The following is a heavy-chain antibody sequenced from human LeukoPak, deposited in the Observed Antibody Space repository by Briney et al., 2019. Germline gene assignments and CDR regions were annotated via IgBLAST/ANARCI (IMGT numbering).Heavy chain of an antibody. Sequence: GGSLRLSCAASGFTFSSYSMNWVRQAPGKGLEWVSYISSSSSTIYYADSVKGRFTISRDNAKNSLYLQMNSLRAEDTAVYYCARGIVVVPAAIDYWGQGTLVTVSS. CDR3: ARGIVVVPAAIDY. J-gene: IGHJ4*02. D-gene: IGHD2-2*02. CDR2: ISSSSSTI. V-gene: IGHV3-48*01. CDR1: GFTFSSYS.